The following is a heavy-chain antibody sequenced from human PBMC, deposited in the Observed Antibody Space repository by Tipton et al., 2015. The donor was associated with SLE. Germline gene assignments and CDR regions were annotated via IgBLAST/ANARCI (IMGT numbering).Heavy chain of an antibody. D-gene: IGHD3-10*01. V-gene: IGHV4-4*08. CDR3: AREGDSGSYIDF. Sequence: LRLSCAASGFTFSSYGMHWVRQPPGKGLEWIAYIYTSGSTDYNPSLKSRVTISVDTSKNQFSLKLSSVTAADTAVYYCAREGDSGSYIDFWGQGTLVTVSS. J-gene: IGHJ4*02. CDR1: GFTFSSYG. CDR2: IYTSGST.